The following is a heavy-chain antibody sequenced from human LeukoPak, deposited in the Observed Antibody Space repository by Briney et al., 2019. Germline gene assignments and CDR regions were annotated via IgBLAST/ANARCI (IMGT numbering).Heavy chain of an antibody. Sequence: GGSLRLSCAASGFSFSRYNMNWVRQAPEKGLEWVAYITGSSSSIYYADSVKGRFTISRDNAKNSLYLQMNSLRAEDTAVYYCATAGTPDYWGQGTLVTVSS. J-gene: IGHJ4*02. CDR2: ITGSSSSI. CDR3: ATAGTPDY. CDR1: GFSFSRYN. V-gene: IGHV3-48*01. D-gene: IGHD6-13*01.